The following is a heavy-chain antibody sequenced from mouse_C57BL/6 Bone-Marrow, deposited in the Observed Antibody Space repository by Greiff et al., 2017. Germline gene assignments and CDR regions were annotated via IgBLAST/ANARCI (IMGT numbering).Heavy chain of an antibody. Sequence: EVQLQQSGTVLARPGASVKMSCKTSGYTFTSYWMHWVKQRPGQGLEWIGAIYPGNSDTSYNQKFKGKAKLTAVTSASTAYMELSSLTNEDSAVYYCTRGGYYGSSYSYYAMDYWGQGTSVTVSS. D-gene: IGHD1-1*01. CDR2: IYPGNSDT. V-gene: IGHV1-5*01. CDR1: GYTFTSYW. J-gene: IGHJ4*01. CDR3: TRGGYYGSSYSYYAMDY.